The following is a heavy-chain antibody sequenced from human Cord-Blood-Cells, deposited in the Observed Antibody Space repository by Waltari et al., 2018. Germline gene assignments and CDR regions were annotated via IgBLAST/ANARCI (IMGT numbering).Heavy chain of an antibody. CDR1: GFTFSSYS. CDR2: ISSSSSYI. Sequence: EVQLVESGGGLVKPGGSLRRSCAASGFTFSSYSMNWVGQAPGKGLEWVSSISSSSSYIYYADSVKGRFTISRDNAKNSLYLQMNSLRAEDTAVYYCARDLYYDSSGYHNWFDPWGQGTLVTVSS. J-gene: IGHJ5*02. CDR3: ARDLYYDSSGYHNWFDP. D-gene: IGHD3-22*01. V-gene: IGHV3-21*01.